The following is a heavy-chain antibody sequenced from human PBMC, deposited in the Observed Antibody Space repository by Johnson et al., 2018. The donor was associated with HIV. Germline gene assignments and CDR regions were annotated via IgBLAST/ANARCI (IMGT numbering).Heavy chain of an antibody. V-gene: IGHV3-15*01. Sequence: VQLVESGGGLVQPGGSLRLSCAASGFIFSNAWMSWVRHAPGKGLEWVGRIKSKTDGGTTYYAAPVKGRFTISRDDSKNTLYLKMNSLKTEDTAVYYCATDNCATGAFDIWGQGTMVTVSS. CDR1: GFIFSNAW. J-gene: IGHJ3*02. CDR2: IKSKTDGGTT. D-gene: IGHD1-20*01. CDR3: ATDNCATGAFDI.